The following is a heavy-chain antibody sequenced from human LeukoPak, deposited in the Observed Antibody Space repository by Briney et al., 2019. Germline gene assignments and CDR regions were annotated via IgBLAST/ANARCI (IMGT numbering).Heavy chain of an antibody. D-gene: IGHD3-16*01. Sequence: PSETLSLTCAVSGGSISSSSYYWGWIRQPPGKGLEWIGSIYYSGSTNYNPSLKSRVTISVDTSKNQFSLKLSSVTAADTAVYYCARLPRGLIRSYWGQGTLVTVSS. J-gene: IGHJ4*02. CDR2: IYYSGST. CDR3: ARLPRGLIRSY. CDR1: GGSISSSSYY. V-gene: IGHV4-61*05.